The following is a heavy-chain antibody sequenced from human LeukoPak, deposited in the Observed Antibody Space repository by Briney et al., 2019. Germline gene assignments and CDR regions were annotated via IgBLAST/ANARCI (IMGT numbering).Heavy chain of an antibody. J-gene: IGHJ6*03. CDR3: ARRAGDYDSSGYYYYYYYMDV. D-gene: IGHD3-22*01. CDR1: GYTFTTYG. CDR2: ISAYNGNT. V-gene: IGHV1-18*01. Sequence: ASVKVSCKASGYTFTTYGISWVRQAPGQGLEWMGWISAYNGNTNYAQKLQGRVIMTTDTSTSTAYMELRSLRSDDTAVYYCARRAGDYDSSGYYYYYYYMDVWGKGTTVTVSS.